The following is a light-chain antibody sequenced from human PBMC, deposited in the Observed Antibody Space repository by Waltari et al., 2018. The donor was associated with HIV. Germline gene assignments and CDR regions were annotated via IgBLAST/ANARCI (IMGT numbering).Light chain of an antibody. J-gene: IGLJ1*01. V-gene: IGLV3-27*01. CDR2: KDS. CDR1: VLAKKY. Sequence: SYELTQPSSVSVSPGQTARITCSGDVLAKKYARWVQQKPGQAPVLVIYKDSERPSGLPGRVSGSSSGTTVTLTISGAQVEDEADYYCYSAADNNQGVFGTGTKVTVL. CDR3: YSAADNNQGV.